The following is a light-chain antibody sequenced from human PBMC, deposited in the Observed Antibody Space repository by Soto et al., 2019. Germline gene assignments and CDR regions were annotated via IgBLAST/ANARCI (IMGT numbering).Light chain of an antibody. CDR3: QQANSFPLT. V-gene: IGKV1-12*01. CDR1: QGISRW. Sequence: DIQMTQSPSFVSASVGDRVTITCRASQGISRWFAWYQQRPGKAPELLIYGASSLQSGVPSRFSGSGSGTDFTLTISSLQPEDFATYYCQQANSFPLTFVQGTRLEIK. CDR2: GAS. J-gene: IGKJ5*01.